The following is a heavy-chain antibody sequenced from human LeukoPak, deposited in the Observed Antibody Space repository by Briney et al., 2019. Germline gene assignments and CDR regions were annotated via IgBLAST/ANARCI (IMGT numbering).Heavy chain of an antibody. CDR2: IYSGGNT. Sequence: GGSLRLSCAASGFPISTNYMSWVRQAPGKGPEWVSIIYSGGNTFYADSVKGRFTISRDSSKDTLFLQMISLRAEDTAVYYCARDHITMIRGVSYYFYGMDVWGQGTTVTVSS. CDR1: GFPISTNY. J-gene: IGHJ6*02. V-gene: IGHV3-53*01. D-gene: IGHD3-10*01. CDR3: ARDHITMIRGVSYYFYGMDV.